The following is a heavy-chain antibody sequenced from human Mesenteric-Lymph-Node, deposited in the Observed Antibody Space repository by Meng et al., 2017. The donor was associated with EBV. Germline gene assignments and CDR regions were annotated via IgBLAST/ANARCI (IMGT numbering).Heavy chain of an antibody. J-gene: IGHJ4*02. CDR2: INTGNDNT. CDR3: ARGGLLGLLTMIFVVTFPDY. D-gene: IGHD3-22*01. CDR1: GYPFTSYA. Sequence: QVQLVQSGTEVKKPGASGKVSCKASGYPFTSYAIQWVRQAPGQSLEWIGWINTGNDNTEYSQKFQDRVTITRDTSATTAYMELSSLRSEDTAVYYCARGGLLGLLTMIFVVTFPDYWGQGTLVTVSS. V-gene: IGHV1-3*04.